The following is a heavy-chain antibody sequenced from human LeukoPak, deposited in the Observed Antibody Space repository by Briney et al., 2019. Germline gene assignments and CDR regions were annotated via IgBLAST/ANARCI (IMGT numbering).Heavy chain of an antibody. CDR3: TTDKVRGVIIPGPPPLNGY. CDR2: IKSKTDGGTT. Sequence: GGSLRLSCAASGFTVSSNYMSWVRQAPGKGLEWVGRIKSKTDGGTTDYAAPVKGRFTISRDDTKNTLYLQMNSLKTEDTAVYYCTTDKVRGVIIPGPPPLNGYWGQGTLVTVSS. J-gene: IGHJ4*02. D-gene: IGHD3-10*01. CDR1: GFTVSSNY. V-gene: IGHV3-15*01.